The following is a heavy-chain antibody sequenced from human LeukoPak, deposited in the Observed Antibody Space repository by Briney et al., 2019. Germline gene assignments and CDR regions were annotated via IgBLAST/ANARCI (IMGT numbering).Heavy chain of an antibody. J-gene: IGHJ1*01. D-gene: IGHD6-19*01. Sequence: SETLSLTCAVYGGSFSGYYWSWIRQPPGKGLEWIGEINHSGSTNYNPSLKSRVTISVDTSKNQFSLKLSSVTAADTAVYYCARISVAGGYWGQGTPVTVSS. CDR1: GGSFSGYY. CDR3: ARISVAGGY. CDR2: INHSGST. V-gene: IGHV4-34*01.